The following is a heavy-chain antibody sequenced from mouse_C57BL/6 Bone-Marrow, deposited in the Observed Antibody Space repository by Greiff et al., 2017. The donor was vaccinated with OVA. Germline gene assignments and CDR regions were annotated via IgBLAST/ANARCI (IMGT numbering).Heavy chain of an antibody. Sequence: VKLQESGAELVRPGASVTLSCKASGYTFTDYEMHWVKQTPVHGLEWIGAIDPETGGTAYNQKFKGKAILTADKSSSTAYMELRSLTSEDSAVYYCTRGGIYYDYDVGDFDYWGQGTTLTVSS. J-gene: IGHJ2*01. CDR3: TRGGIYYDYDVGDFDY. V-gene: IGHV1-15*01. D-gene: IGHD2-4*01. CDR1: GYTFTDYE. CDR2: IDPETGGT.